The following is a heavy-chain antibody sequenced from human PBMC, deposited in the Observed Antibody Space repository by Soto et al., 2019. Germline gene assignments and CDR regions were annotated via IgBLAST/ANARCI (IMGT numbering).Heavy chain of an antibody. D-gene: IGHD6-19*01. CDR1: GFTFSDHY. V-gene: IGHV3-72*01. Sequence: SGGSLRLSCAASGFTFSDHYMDWARQAPGKGLEWVGRTRNKAYSYTTEYAASVKGRFTISRDDSKNSLYLQMDSLKTEDTAVYYCARVSRSPVSYMDVWGKGTTVTVSS. CDR2: TRNKAYSYTT. J-gene: IGHJ6*03. CDR3: ARVSRSPVSYMDV.